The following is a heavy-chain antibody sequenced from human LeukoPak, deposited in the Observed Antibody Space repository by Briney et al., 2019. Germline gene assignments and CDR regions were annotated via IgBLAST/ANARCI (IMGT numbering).Heavy chain of an antibody. CDR3: ARDGGEFSNWFDP. CDR1: GGSISSGVYY. J-gene: IGHJ5*02. Sequence: SQTLSLTCTVSGGSISSGVYYWSWIRQPPGEGLEWIGSIYYSGSTYYNPSLKSRVTISVDTSKNHFSLKLSSVTAADTAIYYCARDGGEFSNWFDPWGQGTLVTVSS. CDR2: IYYSGST. D-gene: IGHD3-10*01. V-gene: IGHV4-30-2*03.